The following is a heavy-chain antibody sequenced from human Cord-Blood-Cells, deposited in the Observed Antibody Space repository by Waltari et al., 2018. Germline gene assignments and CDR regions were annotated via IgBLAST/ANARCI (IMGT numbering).Heavy chain of an antibody. D-gene: IGHD5-12*01. Sequence: QVQLQESGPGLVKPSETLSLTCAVSGYSISSGYYWGWLRQPPGKGLEWFGSIYQSGRTYSNPSLKSRGTISVDTAKNQFSLKRSSVTAADTAVYYCARKAATNFDYWGQGTLVTVSS. CDR1: GYSISSGYY. J-gene: IGHJ4*02. V-gene: IGHV4-38-2*01. CDR3: ARKAATNFDY. CDR2: IYQSGRT.